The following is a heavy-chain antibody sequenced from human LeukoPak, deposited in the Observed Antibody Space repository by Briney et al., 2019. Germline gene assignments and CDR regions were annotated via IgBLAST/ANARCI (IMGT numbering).Heavy chain of an antibody. V-gene: IGHV3-30*18. J-gene: IGHJ6*02. CDR3: AKDPGDGGYYYYGMDV. Sequence: GGSLRLSCAASGFTFSTYGLHWVRQAPGKGLEWVAVISYDGSNKYYADSVKGRFTISRDNSKNTLYLQMNSLRAEDMAVYYCAKDPGDGGYYYYGMDVWGQGTTVTVSS. D-gene: IGHD4-23*01. CDR2: ISYDGSNK. CDR1: GFTFSTYG.